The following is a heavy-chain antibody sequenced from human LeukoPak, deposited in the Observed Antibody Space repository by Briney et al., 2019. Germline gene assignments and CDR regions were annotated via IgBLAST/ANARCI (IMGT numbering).Heavy chain of an antibody. V-gene: IGHV3-23*01. CDR1: GFTFSSYA. CDR2: ISGSGGST. CDR3: ARAHLRTNWFDP. D-gene: IGHD4-17*01. Sequence: GGSLRLSCAASGFTFSSYAMSWVRQAPGKGLEWVSAISGSGGSTYYADSVKGRFTISRDNSKNTLYLQMNSLRAEDTAVYYCARAHLRTNWFDPWGQGTLVTVSS. J-gene: IGHJ5*02.